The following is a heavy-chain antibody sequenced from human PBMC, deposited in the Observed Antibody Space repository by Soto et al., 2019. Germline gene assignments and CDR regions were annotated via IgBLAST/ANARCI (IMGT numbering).Heavy chain of an antibody. CDR3: AKDQNVLRFLEWLTALDY. CDR2: ISSDERNK. J-gene: IGHJ4*02. CDR1: GFAFSSHG. V-gene: IGHV3-30*18. Sequence: QVQLVESGGGVVQPGRSLRLSCAASGFAFSSHGMHWVRQAPGKGLEWVAVISSDERNKYYGDSVKGRFTISRDNSKNTLYLHMNSLRIEDTAVYYSAKDQNVLRFLEWLTALDYWGQGTLVTVSS. D-gene: IGHD3-3*01.